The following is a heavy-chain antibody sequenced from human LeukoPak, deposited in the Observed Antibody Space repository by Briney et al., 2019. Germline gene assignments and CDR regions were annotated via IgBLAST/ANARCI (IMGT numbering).Heavy chain of an antibody. D-gene: IGHD2-21*02. CDR3: ARGGMTAIRGDAFDI. CDR2: LTTDSRYI. CDR1: GLTFSSYD. J-gene: IGHJ3*02. V-gene: IGHV3-21*01. Sequence: GGSLRLSCAVSGLTFSSYDMNWVRQAPGKGLEWVSSLTTDSRYIYYADSVKGRFTISRDNAKNSLYLERNNLRAEDTAVYYCARGGMTAIRGDAFDIWGQGTKVTVSS.